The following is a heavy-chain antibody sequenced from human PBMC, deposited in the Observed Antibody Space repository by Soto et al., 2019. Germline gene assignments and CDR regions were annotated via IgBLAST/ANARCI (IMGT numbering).Heavy chain of an antibody. Sequence: ASVKVSCKASGYTFTSYGISWVRQAPGQGLEWMGLINPSGGSTTYAQKFQGRVTMTRDTSTSTVYMELSSLRSEDTAVYYCAVWFGELSTYYYMDVWGQGTTVTVSS. J-gene: IGHJ6*02. V-gene: IGHV1-46*01. CDR1: GYTFTSYG. CDR2: INPSGGST. CDR3: AVWFGELSTYYYMDV. D-gene: IGHD3-10*01.